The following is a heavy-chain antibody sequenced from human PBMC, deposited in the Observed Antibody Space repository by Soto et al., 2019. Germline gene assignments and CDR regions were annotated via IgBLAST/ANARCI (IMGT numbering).Heavy chain of an antibody. CDR1: GGSVSSSS. Sequence: PSETLSLTCTVSGGSVSSSSWSWIRQPPGKGLEWIAYIYYSGSTNYNPSLKSRVTISVDTSKNHFSLKLSSVTAADTAVYYCARIVSDYGSKARIAFDIWGQVKMVTVS. J-gene: IGHJ3*02. V-gene: IGHV4-59*02. CDR3: ARIVSDYGSKARIAFDI. CDR2: IYYSGST. D-gene: IGHD3-10*01.